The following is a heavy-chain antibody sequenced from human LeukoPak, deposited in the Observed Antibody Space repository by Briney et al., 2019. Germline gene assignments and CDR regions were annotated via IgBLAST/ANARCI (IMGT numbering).Heavy chain of an antibody. D-gene: IGHD6-13*01. CDR2: ISSSSSYI. CDR1: GFTFSSYS. Sequence: PGGSLRLSCAASGFTFSSYSMNWVRQAPGKGLEWVSSISSSSSYIYYADSVKGRFTISRDNAKNSLYLQMNSLRAEDTAVYYCAKDRTHAAAPPGGYYYYMDVWGKGTTVTVSS. CDR3: AKDRTHAAAPPGGYYYYMDV. V-gene: IGHV3-21*01. J-gene: IGHJ6*03.